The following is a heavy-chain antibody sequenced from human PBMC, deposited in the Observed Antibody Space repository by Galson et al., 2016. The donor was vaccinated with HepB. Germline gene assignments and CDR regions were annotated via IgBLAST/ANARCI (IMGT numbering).Heavy chain of an antibody. CDR2: RLYDGSKN. J-gene: IGHJ4*02. V-gene: IGHV3-33*01. Sequence: SLRLSCAASGFTYSGYGMRWVRQAPGKGLDWVAVRLYDGSKNFYADSVKGRFTISGDSSKNTLYLQVNNLRAEDTAVYYCVRDNGGRQNGDPLVYWGQGTLVTVSS. D-gene: IGHD4-17*01. CDR1: GFTYSGYG. CDR3: VRDNGGRQNGDPLVY.